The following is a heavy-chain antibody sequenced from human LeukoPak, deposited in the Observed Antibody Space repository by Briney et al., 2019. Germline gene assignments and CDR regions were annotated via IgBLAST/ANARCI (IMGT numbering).Heavy chain of an antibody. V-gene: IGHV1-46*01. D-gene: IGHD2-2*02. CDR3: ARASRSYTFDY. CDR1: GYTFTSYY. Sequence: ASVKVSCKESGYTFTSYYMHWVRQAPGQGRDWMEIINPSGGSTSYAQKFQGRVTMTRGMSTSTVYMELSSLRSEDTAVYYCARASRSYTFDYWGQGTLVTVSS. CDR2: INPSGGST. J-gene: IGHJ4*02.